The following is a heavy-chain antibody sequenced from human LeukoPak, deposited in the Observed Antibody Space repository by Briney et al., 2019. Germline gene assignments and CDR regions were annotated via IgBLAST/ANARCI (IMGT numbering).Heavy chain of an antibody. J-gene: IGHJ1*01. CDR2: ISSSSNYI. V-gene: IGHV3-21*01. D-gene: IGHD4-17*01. CDR1: GFTFSSYS. Sequence: GGSLRLSCAASGFTFSSYSMNWVRQAPGKGPEWVSSISSSSNYIYYADSVKGRFTISRDNARNSLYLQMNSLRAEDTAVYYCARDMTTATTCYLQHWGQGTLVTVSS. CDR3: ARDMTTATTCYLQH.